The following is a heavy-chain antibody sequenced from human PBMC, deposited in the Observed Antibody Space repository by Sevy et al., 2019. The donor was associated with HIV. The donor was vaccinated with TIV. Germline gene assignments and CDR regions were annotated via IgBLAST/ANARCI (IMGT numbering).Heavy chain of an antibody. CDR1: GFTFSSYW. CDR2: IKEDGSGK. V-gene: IGHV3-7*01. Sequence: GGSLRLSCEASGFTFSSYWMSWVRQAPGKGLEWVANIKEDGSGKYYVESVKGRFTISRANAKNSGYLQMNSLRAEDAALYYCVRAIGAAGSYWGLGTLVTVS. CDR3: VRAIGAAGSY. D-gene: IGHD6-13*01. J-gene: IGHJ4*02.